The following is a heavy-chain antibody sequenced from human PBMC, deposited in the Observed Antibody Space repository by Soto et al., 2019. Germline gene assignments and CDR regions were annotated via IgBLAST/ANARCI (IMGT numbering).Heavy chain of an antibody. V-gene: IGHV3-11*06. Sequence: KPGGSLRLSCAASGFTFSDHYMSWIRQAPGKGLEWIGYSSNSGSFTRYADSVKGRFSISRDNAKNSLYLQINSLRGDDTAIYYCAKDQSNSNPLYYFDFWGPGTLVTVS. CDR1: GFTFSDHY. CDR3: AKDQSNSNPLYYFDF. CDR2: SSNSGSFT. D-gene: IGHD3-22*01. J-gene: IGHJ4*02.